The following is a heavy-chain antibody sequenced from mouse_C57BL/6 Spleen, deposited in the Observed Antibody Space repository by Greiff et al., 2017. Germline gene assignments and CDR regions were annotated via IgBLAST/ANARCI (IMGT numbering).Heavy chain of an antibody. V-gene: IGHV2-2*01. CDR2: IWSGGST. CDR3: ARKTGGYFDV. J-gene: IGHJ1*03. CDR1: GFSLTSYG. Sequence: QVQLKESGPGLVQPSQSLSITCTVSGFSLTSYGVHWVRQSPGKGLEWLGVIWSGGSTDYNAAFISRLSISKDNSKGQVFLKMNSLQADDTAIYYCARKTGGYFDVWGTGTTVTVSS.